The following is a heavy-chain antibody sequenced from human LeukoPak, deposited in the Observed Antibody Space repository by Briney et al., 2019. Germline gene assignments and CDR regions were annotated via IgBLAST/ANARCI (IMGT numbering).Heavy chain of an antibody. Sequence: GGSLRLSCAASGFTFSDHYMDWVRQAPGKGLEWVGRIRNIANSYSTEYAASVKGRFTISRDDSKNSVYLQMNSLKTEDTAVYCCARGGSWAPLDVWGQGTTVTVSS. CDR3: ARGGSWAPLDV. V-gene: IGHV3-72*01. D-gene: IGHD3-16*01. J-gene: IGHJ6*02. CDR1: GFTFSDHY. CDR2: IRNIANSYST.